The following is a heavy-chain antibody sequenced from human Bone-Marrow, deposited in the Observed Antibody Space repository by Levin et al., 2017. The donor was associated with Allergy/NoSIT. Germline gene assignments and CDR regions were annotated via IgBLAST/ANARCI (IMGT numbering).Heavy chain of an antibody. Sequence: GESLKISCAASGFSLNLYTMHWVRQAPGKGPEWLALSSFDGSEQHYADSVKGRFTISRDNSKARLFLQMNNVTRDDTALYYCVRLDRGVLPFDFWGRGTLVTVSS. CDR2: SSFDGSEQ. V-gene: IGHV3-30*04. CDR3: VRLDRGVLPFDF. CDR1: GFSLNLYT. D-gene: IGHD3-16*01. J-gene: IGHJ4*02.